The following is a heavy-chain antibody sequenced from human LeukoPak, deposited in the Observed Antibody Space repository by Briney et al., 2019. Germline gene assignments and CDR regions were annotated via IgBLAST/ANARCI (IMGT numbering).Heavy chain of an antibody. CDR2: IYYSGSS. J-gene: IGHJ4*02. Sequence: SGSLSLTCAVSGGSISSSSYYWVCLRQRQGKGLVWISSIYYSGSSYYNPSLRRLATISVNTSKNQFSQMISSITDANTAEYFCARVFPSRFYCDQGGRGPLVTVSS. CDR1: GGSISSSSYY. V-gene: IGHV4-39*07. CDR3: ARVFPSRFYCDQ.